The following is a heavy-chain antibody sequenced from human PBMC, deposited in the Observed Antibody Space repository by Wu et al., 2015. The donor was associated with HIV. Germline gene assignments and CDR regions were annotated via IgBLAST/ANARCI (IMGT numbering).Heavy chain of an antibody. J-gene: IGHJ4*02. Sequence: QVQLVQSGAEVKKPGSSVKVSCKASGGTFNSYGISWVRQAPGQGLEWMGWISAYNGNTNYAQKLQGRVTMTTDTSTSTAYMELRSLRSDDTAVYYCARDAYYYDSSGYYWDFDYWGQGTLVTVSS. CDR2: ISAYNGNT. D-gene: IGHD3-22*01. CDR3: ARDAYYYDSSGYYWDFDY. V-gene: IGHV1-18*01. CDR1: GGTFNSYG.